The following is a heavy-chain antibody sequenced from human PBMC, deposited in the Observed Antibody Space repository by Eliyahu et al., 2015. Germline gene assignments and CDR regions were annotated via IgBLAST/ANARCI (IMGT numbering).Heavy chain of an antibody. V-gene: IGHV3-21*02. CDR1: GFTFXSXX. D-gene: IGHD2-15*01. Sequence: EVQLVESGGGLVKPGGSLRLSCXASGFTFXSXXISWVRQAPGKGLEWVSSISSSSRYIYYADSVKGRFTISRDNAQYSLYLQMNSLRAEDTAVYYCSRVRYCSGDNCYRDFYYGMDVLGQGTTVTVSS. J-gene: IGHJ6*02. CDR2: ISSSSRYI. CDR3: SRVRYCSGDNCYRDFYYGMDV.